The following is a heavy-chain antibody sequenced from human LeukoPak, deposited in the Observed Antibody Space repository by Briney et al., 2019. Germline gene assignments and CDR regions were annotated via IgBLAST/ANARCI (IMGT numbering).Heavy chain of an antibody. V-gene: IGHV3-21*01. CDR3: ARPSFTDYYGSGSYPGPLDY. CDR2: ISSSSSYI. CDR1: GFTFSSYS. Sequence: GGSLRLSCAASGFTFSSYSMNWIRQAPGKGLEWVSSISSSSSYIYYADSVKGRFTISRDNAKNSLYLQMNGLRAEDTAVYYCARPSFTDYYGSGSYPGPLDYWGQGTLVTVSS. D-gene: IGHD3-10*01. J-gene: IGHJ4*02.